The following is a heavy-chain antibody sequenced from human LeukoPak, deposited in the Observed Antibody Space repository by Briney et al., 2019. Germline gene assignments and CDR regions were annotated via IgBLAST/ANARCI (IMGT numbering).Heavy chain of an antibody. CDR2: INPSGGST. J-gene: IGHJ4*02. CDR3: ARGKQRHCSSSSCYTESDY. CDR1: GYTFTNNY. Sequence: GSVKVSCKASGYTFTNNYMHWVRQAPGQGLEWMGIINPSGGSTSHAQKFQGRVTMTRDTSTSTVYMELSSLRSEDAAVYYCARGKQRHCSSSSCYTESDYWGQGILVTVSS. V-gene: IGHV1-46*01. D-gene: IGHD2-2*02.